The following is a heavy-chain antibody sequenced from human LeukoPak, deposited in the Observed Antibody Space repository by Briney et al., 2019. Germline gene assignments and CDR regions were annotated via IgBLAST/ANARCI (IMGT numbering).Heavy chain of an antibody. CDR2: IWYDGSNK. D-gene: IGHD6-13*01. CDR3: ARDPRNVAAAGADFDY. CDR1: GFTFSSYG. Sequence: GGSLRLSCAASGFTFSSYGMHWVRQAPGKGLEWVAVIWYDGSNKYYADSVKGRFTISRDNSKNTLYLQMNSLRAEDTAVYYCARDPRNVAAAGADFDYWGQGTLVTVSS. V-gene: IGHV3-30*19. J-gene: IGHJ4*02.